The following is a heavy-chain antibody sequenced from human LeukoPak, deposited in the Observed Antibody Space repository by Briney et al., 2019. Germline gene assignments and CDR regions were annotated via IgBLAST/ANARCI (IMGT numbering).Heavy chain of an antibody. D-gene: IGHD3-16*01. CDR1: GYTFTGYY. CDR3: ARRLRLGRPWFDP. CDR2: INPNSGGT. V-gene: IGHV1-2*02. J-gene: IGHJ5*02. Sequence: GASVKVSCKASGYTFTGYYMHWVRQAPGQGLEWMGWINPNSGGTNYAQKFQGRITMTRDTSISSAYMELSRLRSDDTAVYYCARRLRLGRPWFDPWGQGTLVTVSS.